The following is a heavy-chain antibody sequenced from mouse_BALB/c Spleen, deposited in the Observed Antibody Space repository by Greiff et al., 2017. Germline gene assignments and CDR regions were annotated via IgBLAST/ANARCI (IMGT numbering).Heavy chain of an antibody. CDR2: ISDGGSYT. J-gene: IGHJ3*01. V-gene: IGHV5-4*02. D-gene: IGHD2-4*01. Sequence: EVQGVESGGGLVKPGGSLKLSCAASGFTFSDYYMYWVRQTPEKRLEWVATISDGGSYTYYPDSVKGRFTISRDNAKNNLYLQMSSLKSEDTAMYYCARDGLDYAWFAYWGQGTLVTVSA. CDR1: GFTFSDYY. CDR3: ARDGLDYAWFAY.